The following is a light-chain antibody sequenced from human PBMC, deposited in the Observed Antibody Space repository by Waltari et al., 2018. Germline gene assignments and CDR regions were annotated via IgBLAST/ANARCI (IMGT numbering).Light chain of an antibody. CDR2: WAP. CDR3: QQYYDTPYT. Sequence: DIVMTQSPDSLVVSVGERAPINCKASPNLLYSPNNKDFLAWYQQKPGQPPKLLIYWAPTRESGVPDRFTGSGSGTDFSLTISSLQAEDVAVYYCQQYYDTPYTFGQGTKLEIK. V-gene: IGKV4-1*01. J-gene: IGKJ2*01. CDR1: PNLLYSPNNKDF.